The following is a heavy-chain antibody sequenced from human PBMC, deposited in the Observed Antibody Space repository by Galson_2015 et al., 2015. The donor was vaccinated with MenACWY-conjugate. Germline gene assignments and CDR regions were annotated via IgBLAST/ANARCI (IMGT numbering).Heavy chain of an antibody. CDR1: GFIFSAHG. V-gene: IGHV3-23*01. Sequence: SLRLSCAASGFIFSAHGISWVRQIPGKGLEWVSGISGTSGYTHYADSVTGRFTIPRDNSKNTLYRQVNSVRADDTAVYYCAKHHYDCWTGYYEVNWFDSWGQGVLVTVSS. J-gene: IGHJ5*01. CDR2: ISGTSGYT. CDR3: AKHHYDCWTGYYEVNWFDS. D-gene: IGHD3-3*01.